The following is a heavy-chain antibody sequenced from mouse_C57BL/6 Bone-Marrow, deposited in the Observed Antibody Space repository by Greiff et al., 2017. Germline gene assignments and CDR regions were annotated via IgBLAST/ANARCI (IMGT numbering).Heavy chain of an antibody. V-gene: IGHV1-81*01. CDR3: ARGYGSSFFAY. J-gene: IGHJ3*01. CDR1: GYTFTSYG. D-gene: IGHD1-1*01. CDR2: IYPRSGNT. Sequence: LVESGAELARPGASVKLSCKASGYTFTSYGISWVKQRTGQGLEWIGEIYPRSGNTYYNEKFKGKATLTADKSSSTAYMELRSLTSEDSAVYFCARGYGSSFFAYWGQGTLVTVSA.